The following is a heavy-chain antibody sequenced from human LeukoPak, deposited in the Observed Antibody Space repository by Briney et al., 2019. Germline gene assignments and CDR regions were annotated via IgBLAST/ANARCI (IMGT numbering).Heavy chain of an antibody. CDR3: AKDPMVRGVFDY. J-gene: IGHJ4*02. V-gene: IGHV3-23*01. Sequence: GGSLRLSCAASGFTFSSYAMGWVRQAPGKGLEWVSAISGSGGSTYYADSVKGRFTISRDNSKNTLYLQMNSLRAEDTAVYYCAKDPMVRGVFDYWGQGTLVTVSS. D-gene: IGHD3-10*01. CDR1: GFTFSSYA. CDR2: ISGSGGST.